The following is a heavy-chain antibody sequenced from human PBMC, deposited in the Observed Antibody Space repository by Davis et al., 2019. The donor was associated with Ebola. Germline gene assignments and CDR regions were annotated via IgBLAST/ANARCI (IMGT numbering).Heavy chain of an antibody. CDR1: GFTFSDFY. Sequence: GESLKISCAASGFTFSDFYMSWIRQAPGKGLEWVSAISGSGGTTYYAGSVKGRFTVSRDNSKKTMYLQMNSLRAEDTAVYYCARSGLSFGVVKYHYGMDVWGKGTTVTVSS. CDR2: ISGSGGTT. V-gene: IGHV3-23*01. J-gene: IGHJ6*04. D-gene: IGHD3-3*01. CDR3: ARSGLSFGVVKYHYGMDV.